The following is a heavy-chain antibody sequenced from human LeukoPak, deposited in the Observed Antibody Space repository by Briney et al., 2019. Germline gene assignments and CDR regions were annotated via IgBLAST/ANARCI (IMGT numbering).Heavy chain of an antibody. CDR3: ARGGLGYDILTGPFDY. CDR1: GGTFSSYA. V-gene: IGHV1-46*01. J-gene: IGHJ4*02. CDR2: INPSGGST. D-gene: IGHD3-9*01. Sequence: GASVKVSCKASGGTFSSYAISWVRQAPGQGLEWMGIINPSGGSTSYAQKFQGRVTMTRDTSTSTVYMELSSLRSEDTAVYYCARGGLGYDILTGPFDYWGQGTLVTVSS.